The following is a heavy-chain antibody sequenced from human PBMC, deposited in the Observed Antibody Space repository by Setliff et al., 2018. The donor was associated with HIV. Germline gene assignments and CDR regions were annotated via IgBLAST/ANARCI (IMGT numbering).Heavy chain of an antibody. CDR2: ISTYSDET. Sequence: ASVKVSCKSSGYTFSTYGLSWVRQAPGQGLEWMGWISTYSDETSYSQNLQGRLTMTTDTSTGTAYMELTSLTFDDTAVYYCARLGSGWSDSYYYAMDVWGQGTTVTVSS. CDR1: GYTFSTYG. CDR3: ARLGSGWSDSYYYAMDV. D-gene: IGHD6-19*01. V-gene: IGHV1-18*01. J-gene: IGHJ6*02.